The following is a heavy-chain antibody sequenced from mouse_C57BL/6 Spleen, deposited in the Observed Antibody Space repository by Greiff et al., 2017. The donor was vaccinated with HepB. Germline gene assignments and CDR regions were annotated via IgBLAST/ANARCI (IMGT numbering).Heavy chain of an antibody. V-gene: IGHV1-9*01. J-gene: IGHJ3*01. D-gene: IGHD1-1*01. Sequence: VQRVESGAELMKPGASVKLSCKATGYTFTGYWIEWVKQRPGHGLEWIGEILPGSGSTNYNEKFKGKATFTADTSSNTAYMQLSSLTTEDSAIYYCARAITTVVATDWFAYWGQGTLVTVSA. CDR3: ARAITTVVATDWFAY. CDR2: ILPGSGST. CDR1: GYTFTGYW.